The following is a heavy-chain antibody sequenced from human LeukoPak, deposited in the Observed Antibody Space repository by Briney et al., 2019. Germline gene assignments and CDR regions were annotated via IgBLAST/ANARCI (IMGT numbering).Heavy chain of an antibody. Sequence: GGSLRLFCAASGFTFNSYSMHWVRQAPGKGLKWVAVISSHGSNKDYADSVKGRFTISRDNSENTLYLQMDSLTTEDTGVYYCAREQGQQWRRFDSWGQGSPVTVSS. CDR2: ISSHGSNK. CDR1: GFTFNSYS. D-gene: IGHD6-19*01. V-gene: IGHV3-30*04. CDR3: AREQGQQWRRFDS. J-gene: IGHJ4*02.